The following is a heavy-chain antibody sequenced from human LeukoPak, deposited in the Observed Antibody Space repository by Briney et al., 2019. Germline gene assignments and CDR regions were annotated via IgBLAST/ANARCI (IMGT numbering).Heavy chain of an antibody. CDR3: ARDQGYGDFAGYHYGMDV. J-gene: IGHJ6*04. CDR1: GGSISSYY. CDR2: IYYSGST. D-gene: IGHD4-17*01. V-gene: IGHV4-59*01. Sequence: SETLSLTCTVSGGSISSYYWSWIRQPPGKGLEWIGYIYYSGSTNYNPSLKSRVTISVDTSKNQFSLKLSSVTAADTAAYYCARDQGYGDFAGYHYGMDVRGKGTTVTVSS.